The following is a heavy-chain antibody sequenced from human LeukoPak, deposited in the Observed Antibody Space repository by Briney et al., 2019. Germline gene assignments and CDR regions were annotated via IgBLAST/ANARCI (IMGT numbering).Heavy chain of an antibody. CDR3: ARDPSALDI. CDR2: IKQDGSEK. Sequence: GGSLRLSCAASGFTFSDYWMSWVRQAPGKGLEWVANIKQDGSEKYYVDSVKGRCTISRDNAKNSLHLQMNSLRAEDTAVYYCARDPSALDIWGQGTMVTVPS. V-gene: IGHV3-7*05. J-gene: IGHJ3*02. CDR1: GFTFSDYW.